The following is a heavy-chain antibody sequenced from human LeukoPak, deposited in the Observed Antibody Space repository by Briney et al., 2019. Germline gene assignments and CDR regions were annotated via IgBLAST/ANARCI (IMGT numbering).Heavy chain of an antibody. CDR2: INPSGGST. D-gene: IGHD2-2*02. V-gene: IGHV1-46*01. J-gene: IGHJ6*03. CDR1: GYTFTSYY. Sequence: EASVKVSCKASGYTFTSYYMHWVRQAPGERLEWMGIINPSGGSTSYAQKFQGRVTMTRDMSTSTVYMELSSLRSEDTAVYYCARVAAEVVGVPGAIGFGWLRRDYYYMDVWGKGTTVTVSS. CDR3: ARVAAEVVGVPGAIGFGWLRRDYYYMDV.